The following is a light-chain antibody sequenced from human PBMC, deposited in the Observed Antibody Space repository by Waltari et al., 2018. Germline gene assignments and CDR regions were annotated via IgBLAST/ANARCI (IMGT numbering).Light chain of an antibody. CDR3: TSYTSSNTWV. CDR2: DVS. Sequence: QSALTQPASVSGSPGQSITISCPGTSSDVGGYNSVSWYQQHPGKAPNLMISDVSDRPSGVSNRFSGSKSGNTASLTISGLQAEDEADYYCTSYTSSNTWVFGGGTKLTVL. V-gene: IGLV2-14*03. CDR1: SSDVGGYNS. J-gene: IGLJ3*02.